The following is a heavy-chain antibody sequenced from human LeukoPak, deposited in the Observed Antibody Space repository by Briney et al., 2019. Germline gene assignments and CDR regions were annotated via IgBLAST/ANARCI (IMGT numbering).Heavy chain of an antibody. CDR3: ARAEKSIAASKLGRGYYYYYMDV. V-gene: IGHV1-2*02. D-gene: IGHD6-6*01. CDR1: GYTFTGYY. Sequence: ASVKVSCKASGYTFTGYYMHWVRQAPGQGLEWMGWINPNSGGTNYAQKFQGRVTMTRDTSISTAYMELSRLRSDDTAVYYCARAEKSIAASKLGRGYYYYYMDVWGKGTTVTVSS. CDR2: INPNSGGT. J-gene: IGHJ6*03.